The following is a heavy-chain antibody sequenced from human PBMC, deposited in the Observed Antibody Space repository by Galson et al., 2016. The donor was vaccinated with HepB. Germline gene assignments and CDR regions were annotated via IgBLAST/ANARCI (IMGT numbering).Heavy chain of an antibody. D-gene: IGHD5/OR15-5a*01. CDR1: GDSVSSDSAT. J-gene: IGHJ6*02. Sequence: CAISGDSVSSDSATWNWIRQSPSSGLEWLGRTYFRSRWYNDYADSVKSRIVISQDTSKNQFSLQLNSVTPEDTALYYCARGARRHSVLRTGGLDVWGLGTTVIVSS. CDR3: ARGARRHSVLRTGGLDV. CDR2: TYFRSRWYN. V-gene: IGHV6-1*01.